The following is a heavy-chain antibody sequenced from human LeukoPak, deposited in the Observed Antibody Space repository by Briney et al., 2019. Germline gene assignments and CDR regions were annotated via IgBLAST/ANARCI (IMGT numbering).Heavy chain of an antibody. J-gene: IGHJ4*02. CDR2: INHSGGT. Sequence: PSETLSLTCAVYGGSFSGYYWTWIRQPPGKGLEWIVEINHSGGTNYNPSLKSRVTISVDTSKNQFSLKLSSVTAADTAVYYCARGHPLLAYWGQGTLVTVSS. V-gene: IGHV4-34*01. CDR3: ARGHPLLAY. CDR1: GGSFSGYY. D-gene: IGHD2-21*02.